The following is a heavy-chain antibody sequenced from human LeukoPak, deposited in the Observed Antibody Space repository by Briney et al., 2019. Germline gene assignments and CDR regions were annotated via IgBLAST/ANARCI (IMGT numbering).Heavy chain of an antibody. CDR2: ISGSGGST. J-gene: IGHJ4*02. V-gene: IGHV3-23*01. D-gene: IGHD2-2*01. CDR3: AKGLGYCSSTSCYQYYFDY. CDR1: GFTFSSYA. Sequence: EGSLRLSCAASGFTFSSYAMSWVRQAPGKGLEWVSAISGSGGSTYYADSVKGRFTISRDNSKNTLYLQMNSLRAEDTAVYYCAKGLGYCSSTSCYQYYFDYWGQGTLVTVSS.